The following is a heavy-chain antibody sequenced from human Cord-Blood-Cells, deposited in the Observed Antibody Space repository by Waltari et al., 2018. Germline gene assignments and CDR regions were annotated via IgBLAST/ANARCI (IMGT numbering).Heavy chain of an antibody. Sequence: QVQLQQWGAGLLKPSETLSLTCAVYGGSFSGYYWSWIRQPPGKGLEWIGEINHSGSTNYNPSLKSRVTISVDTSKNQFSLKLSSVTAADTAVYYCASFSPRYSSGWYDAFDIWGQGTMVTVSS. CDR3: ASFSPRYSSGWYDAFDI. D-gene: IGHD6-19*01. V-gene: IGHV4-34*01. J-gene: IGHJ3*02. CDR2: INHSGST. CDR1: GGSFSGYY.